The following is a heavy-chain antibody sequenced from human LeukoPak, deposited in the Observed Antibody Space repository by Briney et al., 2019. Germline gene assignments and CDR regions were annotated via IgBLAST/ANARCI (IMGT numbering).Heavy chain of an antibody. J-gene: IGHJ4*02. CDR2: IHSGGTT. CDR1: GFTVSNNY. Sequence: GGSLRLSCAASGFTVSNNYMSWIRQAPGKGLEWVSVIHSGGTTNYADSVQGRFTISRGNSKTTVYLHMNSLRAEDTAVYYCARDSDSGYGPFASWGQGTLVTVSS. CDR3: ARDSDSGYGPFAS. D-gene: IGHD5-12*01. V-gene: IGHV3-53*01.